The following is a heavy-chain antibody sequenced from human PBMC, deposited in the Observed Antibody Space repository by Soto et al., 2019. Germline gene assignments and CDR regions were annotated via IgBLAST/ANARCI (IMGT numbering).Heavy chain of an antibody. CDR1: GGSINNYY. CDR2: VYHTGST. CDR3: ARRTDTPSWLDP. J-gene: IGHJ5*02. V-gene: IGHV4-59*01. Sequence: SETLSLTCTVSGGSINNYYWTWIRQPPGKGLEWIGYVYHTGSTNYNPSLKGRVTISIDTSKNQFSLKLNAVTAADTAVYYCARRTDTPSWLDPWGQGTLVTVSS. D-gene: IGHD1-1*01.